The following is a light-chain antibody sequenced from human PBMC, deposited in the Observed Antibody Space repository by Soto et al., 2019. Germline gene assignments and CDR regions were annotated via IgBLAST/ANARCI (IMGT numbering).Light chain of an antibody. CDR2: DAS. CDR3: QQYNNWPPWT. CDR1: QSVSNS. Sequence: EFVLTQSPGTLSLSPGERATLSCRASQSVSNSYVAWYQQKSGQAPRLLIYDASTRATGIPARFSGGGSGTEFTLTISSLQSEDFAVYYCQQYNNWPPWTFGQGTKVDIK. J-gene: IGKJ1*01. V-gene: IGKV3-15*01.